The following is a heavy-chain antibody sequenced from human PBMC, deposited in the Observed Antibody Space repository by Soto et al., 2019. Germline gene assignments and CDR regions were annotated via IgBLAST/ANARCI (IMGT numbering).Heavy chain of an antibody. Sequence: QVQLQESGPGLVEPSQTLSLTCTVSGVSISSPHHNWRWIRQYPGKGLEWIGFIHYSGTTDYNPSPQGRVAISGDTSRNDFSLTPSAVSAADRAVYYCTTRSDASKTGYWGQGTLVTVSS. CDR2: IHYSGTT. J-gene: IGHJ4*02. V-gene: IGHV4-31*03. CDR1: GVSISSPHHN. D-gene: IGHD1-1*01. CDR3: TTRSDASKTGY.